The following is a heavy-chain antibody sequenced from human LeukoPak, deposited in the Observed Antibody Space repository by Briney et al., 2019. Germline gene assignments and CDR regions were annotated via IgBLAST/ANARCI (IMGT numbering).Heavy chain of an antibody. CDR3: AKDPYGSGSYYNYDY. V-gene: IGHV3-23*01. J-gene: IGHJ4*02. Sequence: PGGSLRLSCAASGFTFSSYAMGWVRQAPGKGLEWVSAISGSGGSTYYADSVKGPFTIYRDNSKNTLYLQMNSLRAEDTAVYYCAKDPYGSGSYYNYDYWGQGTLVTVSS. CDR2: ISGSGGST. CDR1: GFTFSSYA. D-gene: IGHD3-10*01.